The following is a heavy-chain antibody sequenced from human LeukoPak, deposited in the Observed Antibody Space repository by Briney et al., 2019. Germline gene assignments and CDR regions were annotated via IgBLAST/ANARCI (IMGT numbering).Heavy chain of an antibody. D-gene: IGHD1-26*01. J-gene: IGHJ5*02. Sequence: GASVKLSCKASGYTFTGYYMHWVRQAPGQGLEWMGWINPNSGGTNYAQKFQGRVTMTRDTSISTAYMELSRLRSDDTAVYYCAREGIVGATGVWFDPWGQGTLVTVSS. V-gene: IGHV1-2*02. CDR2: INPNSGGT. CDR1: GYTFTGYY. CDR3: AREGIVGATGVWFDP.